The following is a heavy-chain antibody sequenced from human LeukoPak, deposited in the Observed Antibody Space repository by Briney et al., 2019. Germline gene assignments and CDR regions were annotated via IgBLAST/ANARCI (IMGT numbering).Heavy chain of an antibody. CDR2: IYDSGIT. D-gene: IGHD1-14*01. J-gene: IGHJ4*02. CDR1: GGSISDGGYY. CDR3: ARGGDRRGFDY. V-gene: IGHV4-31*03. Sequence: SETLSLTCTVSGGSISDGGYYWSWIRQHPGKRLEWIGYIYDSGITYYSPALQSRVTISVDTSDNKFSLKLRSLTAADTAVYYCARGGDRRGFDYWGQGTLVTVSS.